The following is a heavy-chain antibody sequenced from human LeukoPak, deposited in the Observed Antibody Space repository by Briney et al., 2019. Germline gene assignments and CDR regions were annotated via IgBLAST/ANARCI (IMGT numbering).Heavy chain of an antibody. V-gene: IGHV4-59*01. CDR2: IYYSGST. CDR3: ARVDDVDTAMVLGY. J-gene: IGHJ4*02. CDR1: GGSISSYH. Sequence: SETLSLTCTVSGGSISSYHWSWIRQPPGKGLEWIGYIYYSGSTNYNPSLKSRVTISVDTSKNQFSLKLSSVTAADTAVYYCARVDDVDTAMVLGYWGQGTLVTVS. D-gene: IGHD5-18*01.